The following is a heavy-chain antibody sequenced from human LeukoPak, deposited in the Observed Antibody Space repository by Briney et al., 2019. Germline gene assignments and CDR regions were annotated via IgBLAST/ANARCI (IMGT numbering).Heavy chain of an antibody. D-gene: IGHD5-18*01. CDR2: IKQDGSER. CDR1: TFTFRSQW. V-gene: IGHV3-7*01. Sequence: GGSLRLSCAASTFTFRSQWMTWVRQAPGKGLEWVASIKQDGSERYYVDSVKGRFTISRDNAKNSLYLQMNSLRAEDTAVYYCARDRAAMNYWGQGTLVTVSS. CDR3: ARDRAAMNY. J-gene: IGHJ4*02.